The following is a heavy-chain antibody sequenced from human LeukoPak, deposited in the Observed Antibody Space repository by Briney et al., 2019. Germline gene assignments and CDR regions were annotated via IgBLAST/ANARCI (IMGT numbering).Heavy chain of an antibody. D-gene: IGHD2-2*01. CDR1: GGSISSSSYY. V-gene: IGHV4-39*07. CDR2: IYYSGST. J-gene: IGHJ6*02. Sequence: PSETLSLTCTVSGGSISSSSYYWGWIRQPPGKGLEWIGSIYYSGSTYYNPSLKSRVTISVDTSKNQFSLKLSSVTAADTAVYYCARDRGSTSPYSDYYYGMDVWGQGTTVTVSS. CDR3: ARDRGSTSPYSDYYYGMDV.